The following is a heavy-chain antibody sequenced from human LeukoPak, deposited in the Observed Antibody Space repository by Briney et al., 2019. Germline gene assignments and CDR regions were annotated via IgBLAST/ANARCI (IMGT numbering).Heavy chain of an antibody. Sequence: GRSLRLSCAASGFTFSSYAMHWVRQAPGKGLEWVAVISYDGSNKYYADSVKGRFTISRDNSKNTLYLQMNSLRAEDTAVYYCARVTRGPSYYYDSSGYESGDYWAREPWSPTPQ. CDR2: ISYDGSNK. J-gene: IGHJ4*02. CDR1: GFTFSSYA. D-gene: IGHD3-22*01. CDR3: ARVTRGPSYYYDSSGYESGDY. V-gene: IGHV3-30-3*01.